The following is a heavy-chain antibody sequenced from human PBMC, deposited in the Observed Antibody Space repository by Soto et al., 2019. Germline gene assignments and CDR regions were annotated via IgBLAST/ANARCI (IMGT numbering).Heavy chain of an antibody. V-gene: IGHV4-61*01. J-gene: IGHJ2*01. CDR3: ARLPRARNADPRRPLGYFDL. CDR2: VYYSGST. Sequence: QVQLQESGPGLVKSSETLSLTCTVSGGSVSSGNYFWSWIRQPPGKELEWIAYVYYSGSTNYNPSHKSRVTISLDTSKNQFSLKLSSVTAADTAVFYCARLPRARNADPRRPLGYFDLWGRGTLVTVSS. CDR1: GGSVSSGNYF. D-gene: IGHD2-8*01.